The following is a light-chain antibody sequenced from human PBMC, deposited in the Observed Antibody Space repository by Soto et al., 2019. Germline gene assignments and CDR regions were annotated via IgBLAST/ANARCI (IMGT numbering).Light chain of an antibody. CDR3: SSYTSSTTNWV. CDR1: SSDIGDYNY. V-gene: IGLV2-14*01. Sequence: ALTQPASVSGSPGQSITISCTGTSSDIGDYNYVSWYQQHPGKAPKVMIYDVSNRPSGVSNRFSGSKSGNTASLTISGLQAEDEADYYCSSYTSSTTNWVFGGGTKVTVL. J-gene: IGLJ3*02. CDR2: DVS.